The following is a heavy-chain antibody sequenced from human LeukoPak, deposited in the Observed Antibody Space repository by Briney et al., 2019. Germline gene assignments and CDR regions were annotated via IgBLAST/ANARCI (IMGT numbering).Heavy chain of an antibody. J-gene: IGHJ4*02. CDR1: GFTFSTFG. D-gene: IGHD5-18*01. Sequence: GGSLRLSCEASGFTFSTFGMNGVRQAPGKGLEWVSSISSTSKYIHYADSVKGRFTISRDNAKNSLYLQMNSLRDDDTAVYFCARDRAWIQLMPDYWGQGTLVAVSS. CDR2: ISSTSKYI. V-gene: IGHV3-21*01. CDR3: ARDRAWIQLMPDY.